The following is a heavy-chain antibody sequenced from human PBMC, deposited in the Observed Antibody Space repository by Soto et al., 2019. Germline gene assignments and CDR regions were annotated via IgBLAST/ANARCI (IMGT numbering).Heavy chain of an antibody. Sequence: QVQLVQSGAEVKKPGSSVKVSCKASRDTFSKYAFNWVRQAPGQGLEWMGWIIPIFGSRNYAEKFQGRVTITADESTSTACMELRSLRFEDTAVYYCARGETYVGVWGQGTTVTVSS. CDR1: RDTFSKYA. D-gene: IGHD3-10*02. CDR3: ARGETYVGV. CDR2: IIPIFGSR. V-gene: IGHV1-69*01. J-gene: IGHJ6*02.